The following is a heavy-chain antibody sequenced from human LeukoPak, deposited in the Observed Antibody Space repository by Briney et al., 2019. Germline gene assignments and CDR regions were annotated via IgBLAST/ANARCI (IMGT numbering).Heavy chain of an antibody. CDR2: INPNSGGT. J-gene: IGHJ4*02. CDR1: GGTFSSYA. CDR3: ARDTSGWYDY. D-gene: IGHD6-19*01. V-gene: IGHV1-2*02. Sequence: GSSVKVSCKASGGTFSSYAISWVRQAPGQGLEWMGWINPNSGGTNYAQKFQGRVTMTRDTSISTAYMELSRLRSDDTAVYYCARDTSGWYDYWGQGTLVTVSS.